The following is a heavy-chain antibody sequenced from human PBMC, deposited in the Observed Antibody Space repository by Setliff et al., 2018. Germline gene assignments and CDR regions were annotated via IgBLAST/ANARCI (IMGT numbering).Heavy chain of an antibody. V-gene: IGHV3-23*01. CDR3: ARDQGSYGYRAFDF. Sequence: GGSLRLSCAASGFTFSSYAMNWVRQGPGKGLEWVSAISGGGSRTYYADSVKGRFTISRDNSKNTLYLQMNTLRADDTAVYYCARDQGSYGYRAFDFWGQGTLVTVSS. CDR1: GFTFSSYA. J-gene: IGHJ4*02. D-gene: IGHD5-18*01. CDR2: ISGGGSRT.